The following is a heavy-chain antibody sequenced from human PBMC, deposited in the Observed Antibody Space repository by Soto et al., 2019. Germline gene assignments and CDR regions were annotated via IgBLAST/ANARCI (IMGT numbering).Heavy chain of an antibody. J-gene: IGHJ4*02. Sequence: QVQLVESGGGVVQPGTSLRLSCAASGFAFSYHGIHWVRQAPGQGLEWVGVTWSGGRGEFYADSVRGRFTISRDNSKTTVYLQMNSLRVEDTAVYYCAKDDDTRGHYSLRDFRCQGPLVTVSS. CDR3: AKDDDTRGHYSLRDF. V-gene: IGHV3-33*06. D-gene: IGHD3-22*01. CDR2: TWSGGRGE. CDR1: GFAFSYHG.